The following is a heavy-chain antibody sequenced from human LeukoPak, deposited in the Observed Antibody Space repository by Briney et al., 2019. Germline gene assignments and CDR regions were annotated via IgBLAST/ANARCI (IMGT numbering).Heavy chain of an antibody. V-gene: IGHV3-23*01. CDR1: GFTFSSSA. J-gene: IGHJ6*02. D-gene: IGHD3-16*01. Sequence: PGGSLRLSCAASGFTFSSSAMSWVRQAPGKGLEWVSAISNNGGYTYYADSVQGRFTISRDNSKSTLCLQMSNLRAEDTAEYFCARGGGLDVWGQGATVTVSS. CDR3: ARGGGLDV. CDR2: ISNNGGYT.